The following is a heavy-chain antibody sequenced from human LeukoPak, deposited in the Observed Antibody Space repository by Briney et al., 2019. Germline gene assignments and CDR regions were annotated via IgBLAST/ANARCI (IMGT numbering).Heavy chain of an antibody. CDR2: ISGSGGST. V-gene: IGHV3-23*01. J-gene: IGHJ3*02. CDR3: AKPYAAFGGVIVIGTAFDI. Sequence: GGSLRLSCAASGFTFSSYAMSWVRQAPGKGLEWVSAISGSGGSTYYADSVKGRFTISRDNSKNTLYLQMNSLRAEDTAVYYGAKPYAAFGGVIVIGTAFDIWGRGTRATVSS. CDR1: GFTFSSYA. D-gene: IGHD3-16*02.